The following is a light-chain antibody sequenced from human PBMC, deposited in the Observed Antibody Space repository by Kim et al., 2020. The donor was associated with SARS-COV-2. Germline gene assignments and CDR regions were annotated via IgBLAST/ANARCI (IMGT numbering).Light chain of an antibody. V-gene: IGLV6-57*04. J-gene: IGLJ3*02. CDR3: QSYDSSDHEGV. CDR1: SGSIASNY. CDR2: EDR. Sequence: NFMLTQPHSVSESPGKTVTISCTRSSGSIASNYVQWYQQRPGSAPTTVIYEDRQRPSGVPDRFSGSIDSSSNSASLTISGLKTEDEADYYCQSYDSSDHEGVFGGGTQLTVL.